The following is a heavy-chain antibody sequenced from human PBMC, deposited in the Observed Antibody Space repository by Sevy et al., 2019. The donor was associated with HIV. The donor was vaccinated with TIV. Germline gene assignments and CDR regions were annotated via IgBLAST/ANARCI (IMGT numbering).Heavy chain of an antibody. Sequence: GESLKISCKAPGYSFSSYWFGWVRQMPGKGLEWMGIIYPGDSDTRYSLSFQGQVTIPVVKSFSTAYLQWSSLKASDTAIYYCARGARGTLPSFYYYGFDVWGKGTTVTVS. CDR3: ARGARGTLPSFYYYGFDV. V-gene: IGHV5-51*01. CDR2: IYPGDSDT. J-gene: IGHJ6*04. CDR1: GYSFSSYW. D-gene: IGHD1-1*01.